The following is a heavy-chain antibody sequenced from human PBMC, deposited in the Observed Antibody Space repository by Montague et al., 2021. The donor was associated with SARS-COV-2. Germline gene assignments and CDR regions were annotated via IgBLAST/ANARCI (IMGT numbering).Heavy chain of an antibody. CDR2: IKPDGTST. D-gene: IGHD3-10*01. Sequence: SLRLSCAASGFTFRSYWMHWVRQVPGRGPVWVSRIKPDGTSTHYAASVKGRFIISRDNARNTLSLQMTNMRADDTAIYYCVRPLWFGDSDYYFESWGQGTLVPVSS. V-gene: IGHV3-74*01. CDR1: GFTFRSYW. J-gene: IGHJ4*02. CDR3: VRPLWFGDSDYYFES.